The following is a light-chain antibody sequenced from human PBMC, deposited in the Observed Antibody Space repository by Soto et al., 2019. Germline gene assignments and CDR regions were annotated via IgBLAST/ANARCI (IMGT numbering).Light chain of an antibody. CDR3: QQYNNYPYT. J-gene: IGKJ2*01. Sequence: EIVLTQSPGTLSLSPGERATLSCRASQSVSSSFLAWYQQKPGQAPRLLIYGASNRATGIPDRFSGSGSGTDFTLTISRLEPEDFATYYCQQYNNYPYTFGQGTTLETK. CDR2: GAS. V-gene: IGKV3-20*01. CDR1: QSVSSSF.